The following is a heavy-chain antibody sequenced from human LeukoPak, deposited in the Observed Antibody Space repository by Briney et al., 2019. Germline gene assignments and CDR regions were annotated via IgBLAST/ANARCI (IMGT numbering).Heavy chain of an antibody. V-gene: IGHV4-59*01. CDR2: LFYSGNT. CDR1: GGSISSYY. J-gene: IGHJ1*01. D-gene: IGHD5-12*01. CDR3: GRVRTGNTGSPEYFED. Sequence: SETLSLTCSVSGGSISSYYWSWIRQPPGKGLEWIGYLFYSGNTNSSPSLKSRVTILADTSKNQFSLRLNSVTAADTAVYFCGRVRTGNTGSPEYFEDWGQGTLVTVSS.